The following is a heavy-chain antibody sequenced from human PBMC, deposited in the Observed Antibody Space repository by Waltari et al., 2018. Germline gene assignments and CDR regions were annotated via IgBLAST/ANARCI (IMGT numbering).Heavy chain of an antibody. Sequence: KESGPRLVKPSETLSLNCPVSGVSVSTPLLYWTWIRQSPGKGPEWIASVFHSGTTYYNPSLRGRVSMSVDSARGQFSLKIYPVTAADTAVYFCASHERVVPVFIESWGQGILVTVSS. V-gene: IGHV4-39*01. CDR3: ASHERVVPVFIES. J-gene: IGHJ1*01. CDR2: VFHSGTT. D-gene: IGHD3-22*01. CDR1: GVSVSTPLLY.